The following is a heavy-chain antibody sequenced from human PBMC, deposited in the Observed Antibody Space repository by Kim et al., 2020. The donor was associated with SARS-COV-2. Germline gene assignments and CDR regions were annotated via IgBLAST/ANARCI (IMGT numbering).Heavy chain of an antibody. D-gene: IGHD3-16*01. V-gene: IGHV1-3*01. CDR3: ARYESPNYGMDV. Sequence: ASVKVSCKASGYTFTSYAMHWVRQAPGQRLEWMGWINAGNGNTKYSQKFQGRVTITRDTSASTAYMELSSLRSEDTAVYYCARYESPNYGMDVWGQGTTVTVSS. CDR2: INAGNGNT. CDR1: GYTFTSYA. J-gene: IGHJ6*02.